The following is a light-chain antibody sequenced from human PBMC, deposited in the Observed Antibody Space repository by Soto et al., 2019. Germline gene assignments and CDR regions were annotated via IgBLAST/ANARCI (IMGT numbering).Light chain of an antibody. CDR2: KAS. CDR3: QQYNSYSPT. Sequence: DIQMTQSPSSLSASVGDTVTITCRSSQDVGRWLSWYQQKPGKAPNLLIYKASRLESGVPSRFSGSGSETEFTLTISGLQPGDSATYYCQQYNSYSPTFGQGTKV. J-gene: IGKJ1*01. V-gene: IGKV1-5*03. CDR1: QDVGRW.